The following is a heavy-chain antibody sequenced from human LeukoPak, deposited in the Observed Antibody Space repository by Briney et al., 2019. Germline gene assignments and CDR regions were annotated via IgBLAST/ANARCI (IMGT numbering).Heavy chain of an antibody. V-gene: IGHV3-23*01. CDR1: GFTFSSYA. J-gene: IGHJ3*02. CDR3: AKNLIAVAGRVDAFDI. CDR2: ISGSGGST. Sequence: GRSLRLSCAASGFTFSSYAMSWVRQAPGKGLEWVSAISGSGGSTYYADSVKGRFTISRDNSKNTLYLQMNSLRAEDTAVYYCAKNLIAVAGRVDAFDIWGQGTMVTVSS. D-gene: IGHD6-19*01.